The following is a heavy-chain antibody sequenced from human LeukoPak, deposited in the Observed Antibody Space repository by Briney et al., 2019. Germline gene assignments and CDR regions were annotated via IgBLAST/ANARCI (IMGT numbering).Heavy chain of an antibody. CDR1: GGSITRYY. CDR2: IYGNGTT. Sequence: PSETLSLTCAVSGGSITRYYWSWIRQPAGKGLEWIGRIYGNGTTFHNPSLKSRVTMSVDTSRNEVSLKLSSVTAADTAVYYWAREPGSYLYYYMDVWGKGTTVTVSS. V-gene: IGHV4-4*07. CDR3: AREPGSYLYYYMDV. J-gene: IGHJ6*03. D-gene: IGHD2-15*01.